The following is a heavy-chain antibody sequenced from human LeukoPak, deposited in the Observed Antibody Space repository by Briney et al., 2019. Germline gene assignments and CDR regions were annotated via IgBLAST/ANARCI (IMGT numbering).Heavy chain of an antibody. Sequence: SETLSLTCAVYGGSLSGYSWTWIRQPPGKGLEWIGEINHSGSTNYNPSLKSRVTISLDTSKNQFSLKLSSVTAADTAVYYCARQKGLAVAGHYYFYYYMDVWGKGTMVTVSS. CDR3: ARQKGLAVAGHYYFYYYMDV. D-gene: IGHD6-19*01. CDR1: GGSLSGYS. J-gene: IGHJ6*03. CDR2: INHSGST. V-gene: IGHV4-34*01.